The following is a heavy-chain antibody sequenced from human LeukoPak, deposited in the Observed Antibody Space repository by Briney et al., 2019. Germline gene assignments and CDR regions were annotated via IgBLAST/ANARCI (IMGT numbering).Heavy chain of an antibody. CDR2: IYYSGST. J-gene: IGHJ4*02. CDR1: GFTFSSYA. D-gene: IGHD2-15*01. Sequence: ASLRLSCAASGFTFSSYAMSWVRQPPGKGLEWIGSIYYSGSTYYNPSLKSRVTISVDTSKNQFSLKLSSVTAADTAVYYCASQLGYCSGGSCYSDYWGQGTLVTVSS. V-gene: IGHV4-39*01. CDR3: ASQLGYCSGGSCYSDY.